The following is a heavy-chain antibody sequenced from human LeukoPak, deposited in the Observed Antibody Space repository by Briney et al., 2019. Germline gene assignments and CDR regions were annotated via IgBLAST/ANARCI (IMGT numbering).Heavy chain of an antibody. CDR1: GYIFTSNW. J-gene: IGHJ5*02. CDR3: ARRRSDRAFDP. V-gene: IGHV5-51*01. D-gene: IGHD1-14*01. CDR2: IYPGDSDT. Sequence: GESLKISCKGSGYIFTSNWIGWVRQMPGKGLEWMGIIYPGDSDTRYSPSFQGQVTISADKSISTAYLQWSSLKASDTAMYYCARRRSDRAFDPWGQGTLVTVSS.